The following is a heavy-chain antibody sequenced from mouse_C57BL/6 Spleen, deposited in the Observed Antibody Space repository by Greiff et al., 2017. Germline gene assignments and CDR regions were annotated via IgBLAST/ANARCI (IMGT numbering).Heavy chain of an antibody. V-gene: IGHV1-15*01. CDR3: TRNYGSSYWAMDY. CDR2: IDPETGGT. CDR1: GYTFTDYE. J-gene: IGHJ4*01. Sequence: VQLQQSGAELVRPGASVTLSCKASGYTFTDYEMHWVKQTPVHGLEWIGAIDPETGGTAYNQKFKGKAILTADKSSSIAYMELRSLTSEDSAVYYCTRNYGSSYWAMDYWGQGTSVTVSS. D-gene: IGHD1-1*01.